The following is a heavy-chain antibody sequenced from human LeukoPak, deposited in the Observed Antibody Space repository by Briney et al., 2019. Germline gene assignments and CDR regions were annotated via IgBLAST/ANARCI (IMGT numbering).Heavy chain of an antibody. D-gene: IGHD2-15*01. CDR1: GYTFTGYY. V-gene: IGHV1-18*04. J-gene: IGHJ3*02. Sequence: AASVKVSCKASGYTFTGYYMHWVRQAPGRGLEWMGWISTYSGKTNYTQKFQGRATLTTDTSTTTSYVELTSLISDDTAMYYCAKDKEHAFDMWGQGTMVTVS. CDR3: AKDKEHAFDM. CDR2: ISTYSGKT.